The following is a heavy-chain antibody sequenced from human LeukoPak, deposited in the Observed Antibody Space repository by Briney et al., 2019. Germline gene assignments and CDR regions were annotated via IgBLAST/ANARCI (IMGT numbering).Heavy chain of an antibody. J-gene: IGHJ6*02. D-gene: IGHD3-3*01. V-gene: IGHV4-34*01. CDR3: ARGSSITIFGVVIRGSYGMDV. Sequence: AETLSLTCALYGRSFSGYYWSWIRHPPGKGLEWIGEIKHSESTNYNPSLESRVTISVDTSKNQFSLKLSSVTAADTAVYYCARGSSITIFGVVIRGSYGMDVWGQGTTVTVSS. CDR2: IKHSEST. CDR1: GRSFSGYY.